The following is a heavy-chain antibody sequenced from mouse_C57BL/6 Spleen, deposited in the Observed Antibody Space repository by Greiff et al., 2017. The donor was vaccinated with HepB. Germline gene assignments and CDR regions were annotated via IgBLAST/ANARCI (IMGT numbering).Heavy chain of an antibody. D-gene: IGHD4-1*01. J-gene: IGHJ4*01. CDR2: IDPSDSET. CDR1: GYTFTSYW. V-gene: IGHV1-52*01. CDR3: ARLIAGTGAMDY. Sequence: QVQLQQSGAELVRPGSSVKLSCKASGYTFTSYWMHWVKQRPIQGLEWIGNIDPSDSETHYNQKFKDKATLTVDKSSSTAYMQLSSLTSEDSAVYYFARLIAGTGAMDYWGQGTSVTVSS.